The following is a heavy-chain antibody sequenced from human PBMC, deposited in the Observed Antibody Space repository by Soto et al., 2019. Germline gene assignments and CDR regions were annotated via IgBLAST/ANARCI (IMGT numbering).Heavy chain of an antibody. D-gene: IGHD2-15*01. CDR2: IYYTGNT. Sequence: SEALSLTCSVSGGSITSHYWNWIRQPPGKGLEWIGFIYYTGNTNYNPSLKNRVTISVDTSKNHFSLNLSSVTAADTAVYYCARGRLGSPRPFGYWGQGTLVTV. CDR1: GGSITSHY. CDR3: ARGRLGSPRPFGY. V-gene: IGHV4-59*11. J-gene: IGHJ4*02.